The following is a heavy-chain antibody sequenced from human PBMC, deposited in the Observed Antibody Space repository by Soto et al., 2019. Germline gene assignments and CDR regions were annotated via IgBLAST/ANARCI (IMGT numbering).Heavy chain of an antibody. CDR2: VDSDGSGT. Sequence: EVQLVESGGGSVQPGGSLRLSCVASGITFSGYWMHWVRQVPGKGLVWVARVDSDGSGTSYADSVKGRFTISRDNGKDTLYLQIDRLRVEDTAVYYCSTGFETGGQGIPVTVSS. CDR3: STGFET. V-gene: IGHV3-74*01. CDR1: GITFSGYW. D-gene: IGHD3-3*01. J-gene: IGHJ4*02.